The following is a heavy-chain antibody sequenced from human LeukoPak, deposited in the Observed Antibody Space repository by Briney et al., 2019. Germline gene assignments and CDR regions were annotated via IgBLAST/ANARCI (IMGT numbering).Heavy chain of an antibody. Sequence: PSETLSLTCAVYGGSFSGYYWSWIRQPPGQGLEWIGEINHSGSTNYNPSLMSRVTISVDTSKNQFSLKLSSGTAADTAVYYCARGDTAMVCLDYWGRGTLVTVSS. D-gene: IGHD5-18*01. J-gene: IGHJ4*02. CDR1: GGSFSGYY. CDR3: ARGDTAMVCLDY. CDR2: INHSGST. V-gene: IGHV4-34*01.